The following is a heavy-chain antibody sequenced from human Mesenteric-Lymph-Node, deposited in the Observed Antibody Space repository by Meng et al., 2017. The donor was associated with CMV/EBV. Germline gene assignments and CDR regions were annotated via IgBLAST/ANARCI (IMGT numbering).Heavy chain of an antibody. CDR3: ARGPYDSDGYWENIFDI. CDR2: INPNSGGT. CDR1: GYTFTGYY. J-gene: IGHJ3*02. D-gene: IGHD3-22*01. V-gene: IGHV1-2*02. Sequence: ASVKVSCKTSGYTFTGYYMHWVRQAPGQGLEWMGWINPNSGGTNYAQKFQGRVTMTRDTSISTAYMELSGLMSDDTAVYYCARGPYDSDGYWENIFDIWGQGTMVTVSS.